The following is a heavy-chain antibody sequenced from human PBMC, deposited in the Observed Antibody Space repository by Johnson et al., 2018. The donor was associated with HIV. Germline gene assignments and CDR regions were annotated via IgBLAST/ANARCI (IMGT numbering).Heavy chain of an antibody. CDR2: ISYDGSNK. CDR1: GFIFSSYA. J-gene: IGHJ3*02. Sequence: QVQLVESGGGVVQPGRSLRLSCAASGFIFSSYAMHWVRQAPGKGLEWVAVISYDGSNKYYADSVKGRITISRDNSKNTLYLQMNSLRAEDTAVYYCARLTWDQNRGWDAFDIWGQGTMVTVSS. CDR3: ARLTWDQNRGWDAFDI. D-gene: IGHD1-26*01. V-gene: IGHV3-30-3*01.